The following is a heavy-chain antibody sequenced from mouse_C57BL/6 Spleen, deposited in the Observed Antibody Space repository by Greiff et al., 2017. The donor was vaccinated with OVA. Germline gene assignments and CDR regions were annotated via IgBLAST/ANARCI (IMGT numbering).Heavy chain of an antibody. J-gene: IGHJ3*01. CDR2: INPGSGGT. CDR1: GYAFTNYL. CDR3: AREGDGSSWFAY. V-gene: IGHV1-54*01. D-gene: IGHD1-1*01. Sequence: VQRVESGAELVRPGTSVKVSCKASGYAFTNYLIEWVKQRPGQGLEWIGVINPGSGGTNYNEKFKGKATLTADKSSSTAYMQLSSLTSEDSAVYFCAREGDGSSWFAYWGQGTLVTVSA.